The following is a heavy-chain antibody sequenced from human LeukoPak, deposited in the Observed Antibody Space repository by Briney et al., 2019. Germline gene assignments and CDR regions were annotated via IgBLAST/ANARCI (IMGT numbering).Heavy chain of an antibody. J-gene: IGHJ5*02. Sequence: KPSETLSLTCTVSGGSISSSSYYWGWVRQPPGKGLEWIGSIYYSGSTYYNPSLKSRVTISVDTSKNQLSLKLSSLTAADTAVYYCARHEYSGSYYGLSWFDPWGQGTLATVSS. D-gene: IGHD1-26*01. CDR3: ARHEYSGSYYGLSWFDP. CDR2: IYYSGST. V-gene: IGHV4-39*01. CDR1: GGSISSSSYY.